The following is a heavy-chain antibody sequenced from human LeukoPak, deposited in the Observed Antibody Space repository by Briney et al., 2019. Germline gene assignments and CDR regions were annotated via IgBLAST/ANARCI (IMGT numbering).Heavy chain of an antibody. J-gene: IGHJ4*02. V-gene: IGHV1-2*04. CDR2: INPNSGGT. CDR1: GYTFTGYY. Sequence: ASVKVSCKASGYTFTGYYMHWVRQAPGQGLEWMGWINPNSGGTNYAQKFQGWVTMTRDTSISTAYMELSRLRSDDTAVYYCAREECSSSLTQICYFDYWGQGTLVTVSS. CDR3: AREECSSSLTQICYFDY. D-gene: IGHD6-13*01.